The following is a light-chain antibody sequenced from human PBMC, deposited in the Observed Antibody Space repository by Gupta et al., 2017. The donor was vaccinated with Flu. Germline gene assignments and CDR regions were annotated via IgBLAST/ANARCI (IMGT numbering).Light chain of an antibody. CDR1: QGISSY. V-gene: IGKV1-8*01. Sequence: AIRMTQSPSSFSASTGDRVTITCRASQGISSYLAWYQQKPGQAPKLLIYAASTLQLGVPSRVSGSGSGRDFTLTISRLQSEDYATYYCQQDDTYPWTFGQGTKVEI. CDR3: QQDDTYPWT. CDR2: AAS. J-gene: IGKJ1*01.